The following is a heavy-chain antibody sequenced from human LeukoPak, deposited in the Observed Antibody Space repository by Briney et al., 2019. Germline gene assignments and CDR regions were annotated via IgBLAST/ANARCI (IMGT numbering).Heavy chain of an antibody. CDR2: VHYTGTT. D-gene: IGHD5-12*01. CDR3: ARELRGEYSGYDSDYYYYYGMDV. V-gene: IGHV4-59*01. J-gene: IGHJ6*02. Sequence: KASETLSLTCSVSGVSMSSYYWSWIRQPPGKGLEWIGYVHYTGTTNYNASLKSRVTISLDTSKNQFSLRLSSVTAADTAVYYCARELRGEYSGYDSDYYYYYGMDVWGQGTTVTVSS. CDR1: GVSMSSYY.